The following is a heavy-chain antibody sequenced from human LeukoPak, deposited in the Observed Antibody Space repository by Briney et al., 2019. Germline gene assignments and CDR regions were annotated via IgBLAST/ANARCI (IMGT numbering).Heavy chain of an antibody. J-gene: IGHJ4*02. CDR1: GFTFSSYA. CDR2: ISGSGGST. D-gene: IGHD1-14*01. CDR3: TRRGSTWYKDY. Sequence: GGSLRLSCAASGFTFSSYAMSWVRQAPGKGLEWVSAISGSGGSTFYADSVEGRFTISRDNSKNTLYLQMNSLRAEDTALYYCTRRGSTWYKDYWGQGTLVTVSS. V-gene: IGHV3-23*01.